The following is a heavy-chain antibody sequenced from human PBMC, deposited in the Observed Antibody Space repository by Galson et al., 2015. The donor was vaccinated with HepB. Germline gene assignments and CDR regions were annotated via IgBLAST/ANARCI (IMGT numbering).Heavy chain of an antibody. CDR1: GGTFSSYA. CDR2: IIPIFGTA. Sequence: SVKVSCKASGGTFSSYAISWVRQAPGQGLEWMGGIIPIFGTANYAQKFQGRVTITADESTSTAYMELSSLRSEDTAVYYCARDPTYYYDSSLPPSNAFDIWGQGTMVTVSS. V-gene: IGHV1-69*13. CDR3: ARDPTYYYDSSLPPSNAFDI. J-gene: IGHJ3*02. D-gene: IGHD3-22*01.